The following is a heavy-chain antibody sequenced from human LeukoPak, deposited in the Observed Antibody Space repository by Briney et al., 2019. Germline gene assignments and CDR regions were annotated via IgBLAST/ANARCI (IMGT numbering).Heavy chain of an antibody. J-gene: IGHJ4*02. CDR2: ISAYNGNT. V-gene: IGHV1-18*01. CDR3: ASAYYDFWSGYYRLDY. CDR1: GYTFTSYG. Sequence: ATVKVSCKASGYTFTSYGISWVRQAPGQGLEWMGWISAYNGNTNYAQKLQGRVTMTTDTSTSTAYMELRSLRSDDTAVYYCASAYYDFWSGYYRLDYWGRGTLVTVSS. D-gene: IGHD3-3*01.